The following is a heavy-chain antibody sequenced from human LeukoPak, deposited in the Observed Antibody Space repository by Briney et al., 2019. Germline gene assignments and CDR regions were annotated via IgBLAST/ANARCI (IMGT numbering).Heavy chain of an antibody. Sequence: PGGSLRLSCAASGFTFSSYWMSWVRQAPGKGREWVANIKQDGSEKYYGDSVKGRFTISRDNAKNSLYLQMNSLRAEDTAVYYCARDAFGGGEDYWGQGTLVTVSS. CDR1: GFTFSSYW. CDR2: IKQDGSEK. CDR3: ARDAFGGGEDY. V-gene: IGHV3-7*01. D-gene: IGHD3-16*01. J-gene: IGHJ4*02.